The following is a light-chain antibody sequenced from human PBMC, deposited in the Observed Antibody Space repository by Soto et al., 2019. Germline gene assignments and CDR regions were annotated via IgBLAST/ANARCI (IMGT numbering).Light chain of an antibody. CDR3: QQYDNLWGT. V-gene: IGKV1-33*01. J-gene: IGKJ3*01. CDR1: QDISNY. CDR2: DAS. Sequence: DIQMTQSPSSLSASVGDRVTITCQASQDISNYLNWYQQKPGKAPKLLIYDASNLETGVPSRFSGSGSGTDLTFTISSLQPEDIATYYCQQYDNLWGTFGPGTKVDIK.